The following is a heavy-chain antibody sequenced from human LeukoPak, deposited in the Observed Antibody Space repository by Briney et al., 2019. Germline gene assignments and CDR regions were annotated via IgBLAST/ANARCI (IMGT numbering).Heavy chain of an antibody. J-gene: IGHJ4*02. CDR3: ARQSHPIYGGHLYYFDY. V-gene: IGHV5-51*01. D-gene: IGHD5-12*01. CDR1: GYSFTSYW. Sequence: GESLKISCKGSGYSFTSYWIGWVRQMPGKGLEWMGIIYPGDSDTRYSPSFQGQVTISADKSISTAYLQWSSLKASDTAMYYCARQSHPIYGGHLYYFDYWGQGTLVTVSS. CDR2: IYPGDSDT.